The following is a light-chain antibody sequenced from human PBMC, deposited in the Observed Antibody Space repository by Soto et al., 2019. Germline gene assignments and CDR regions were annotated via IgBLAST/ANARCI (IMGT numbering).Light chain of an antibody. CDR1: QSLLYSSNNKNY. CDR3: QQYYDTPWT. Sequence: DIVMTQSPDSLAVSLGERATINCKSSQSLLYSSNNKNYLAWYQQRPGQPPELLIYWASTRESGVPDRFSGSGSGTDFTLTISSLQAEDVAVYYCQQYYDTPWTFGQGTRVEIK. CDR2: WAS. J-gene: IGKJ1*01. V-gene: IGKV4-1*01.